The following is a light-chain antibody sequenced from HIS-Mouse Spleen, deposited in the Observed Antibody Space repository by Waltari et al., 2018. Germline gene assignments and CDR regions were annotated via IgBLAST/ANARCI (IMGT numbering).Light chain of an antibody. CDR3: YSTDSSGNHRV. CDR1: ALPKKY. J-gene: IGLJ2*01. CDR2: EDS. V-gene: IGLV3-10*01. Sequence: SYELTQPPSLSVSPGQTARITCSGAALPKKYAYWYQQKSGPAPVLVIYEDSKRPSGIPERFSGSSSGTMATLTISGAQVEDEADYYCYSTDSSGNHRVFGGGTKLTVL.